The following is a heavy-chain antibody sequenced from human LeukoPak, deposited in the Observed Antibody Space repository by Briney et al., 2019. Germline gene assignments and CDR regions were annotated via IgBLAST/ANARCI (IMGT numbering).Heavy chain of an antibody. CDR2: IKPSGTET. D-gene: IGHD3-10*01. Sequence: GGSLRLSCAASGFTFSTYWMTWVRQAPGKGLEWVANIKPSGTETYYGDPVKGRFTISRDSAKNLLYPQMSSLRAEDTAVYSCGRFGDEAGIDNWGQGTLVTVSS. CDR1: GFTFSTYW. V-gene: IGHV3-7*01. CDR3: GRFGDEAGIDN. J-gene: IGHJ4*02.